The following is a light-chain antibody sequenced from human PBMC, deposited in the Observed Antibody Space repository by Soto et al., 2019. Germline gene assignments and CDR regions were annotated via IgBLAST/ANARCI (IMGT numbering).Light chain of an antibody. CDR1: ISDVGGYNY. CDR2: EVS. Sequence: QSVLTQPASVSGSPGQSITISCTGTISDVGGYNYVSWYQQHPGKAPKLMIYEVSDRPSGVSYRFSGSKSGNTASLTISRLQADDEADYYCSSFTTSSTWVFGGGTKLTVL. CDR3: SSFTTSSTWV. J-gene: IGLJ3*02. V-gene: IGLV2-14*01.